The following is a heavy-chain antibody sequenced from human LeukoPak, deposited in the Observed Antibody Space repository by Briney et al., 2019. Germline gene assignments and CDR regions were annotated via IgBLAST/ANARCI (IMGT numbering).Heavy chain of an antibody. CDR3: AKDLKGVYYDFWSGYSGGYYYYMDV. V-gene: IGHV3-23*01. CDR2: ISGSGGST. Sequence: GGSLRLSCAASGFTFSNYAMSWVRQAPGKGLEWVSFISGSGGSTYYADSVKGRFTISRDNSKNTLYLQMNSLRAEDTAVYYCAKDLKGVYYDFWSGYSGGYYYYMDVWGKGTTVTVSS. CDR1: GFTFSNYA. J-gene: IGHJ6*03. D-gene: IGHD3-3*01.